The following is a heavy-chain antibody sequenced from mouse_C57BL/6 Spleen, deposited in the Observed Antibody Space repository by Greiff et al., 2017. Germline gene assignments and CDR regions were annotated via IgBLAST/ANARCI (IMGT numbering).Heavy chain of an antibody. J-gene: IGHJ4*01. CDR1: GYTFTDYY. V-gene: IGHV1-75*01. Sequence: QVHVQQSGPELVMPGASVKISCKASGYTFTDYYINWVKQRPRQGLEWIGWIFPGSGSTYYNEKFKGKATLTVDKSSSTAYMLLSSLTSEDSAVYFCARMGGCYGYDRLFYALDYWGQGASVTVSS. D-gene: IGHD2-2*01. CDR3: ARMGGCYGYDRLFYALDY. CDR2: IFPGSGST.